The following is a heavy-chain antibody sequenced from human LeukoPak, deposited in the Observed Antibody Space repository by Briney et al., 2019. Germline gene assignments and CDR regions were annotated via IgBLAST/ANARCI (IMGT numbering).Heavy chain of an antibody. CDR1: GFTFSSYN. J-gene: IGHJ4*02. D-gene: IGHD6-19*01. V-gene: IGHV3-21*01. CDR3: ARDGRTGSGWQYYFDY. CDR2: ISSSSGYI. Sequence: PGGSLRLSCAASGFTFSSYNMNWVRQAPGKGLEWVSSISSSSGYIYYADSVKGRFTISRDNAKNSLYLQMNSLRAEDTAVYYCARDGRTGSGWQYYFDYWGQGTLVTVSS.